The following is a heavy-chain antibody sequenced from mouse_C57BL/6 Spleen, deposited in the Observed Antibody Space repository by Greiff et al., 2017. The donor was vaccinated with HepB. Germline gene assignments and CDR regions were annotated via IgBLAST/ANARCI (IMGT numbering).Heavy chain of an antibody. J-gene: IGHJ2*01. Sequence: VKLMESGPELVKPGASVKISCKASGYAFSSSWMNWVKQRPGKGLEWIGRIYPGDGDTNYNGKFKGKATLTADKSSSTAYMQLSSLTSEDSAVYFCARSLYDLYFDYWGQGTTLTVSS. V-gene: IGHV1-82*01. D-gene: IGHD2-3*01. CDR3: ARSLYDLYFDY. CDR2: IYPGDGDT. CDR1: GYAFSSSW.